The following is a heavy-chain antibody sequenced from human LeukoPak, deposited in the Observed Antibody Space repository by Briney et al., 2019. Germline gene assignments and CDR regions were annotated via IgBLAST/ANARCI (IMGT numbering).Heavy chain of an antibody. CDR2: INPKSGNG. J-gene: IGHJ4*02. CDR3: ARDPGSGYDSRIFDY. CDR1: GYTFNSYD. D-gene: IGHD5-12*01. V-gene: IGHV1-8*02. Sequence: ASVKVSCKASGYTFNSYDINWVRQATGQGLEWMGWINPKSGNGGYAQKFQGRVTMTRDMSTSTVYMELSSLRSEDTAVYYCARDPGSGYDSRIFDYWGQGTLVTVSS.